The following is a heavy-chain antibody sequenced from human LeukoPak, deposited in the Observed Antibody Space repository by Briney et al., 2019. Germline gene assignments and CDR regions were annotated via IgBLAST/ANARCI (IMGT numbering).Heavy chain of an antibody. V-gene: IGHV3-30*18. J-gene: IGHJ4*02. CDR2: ISYDGSNS. CDR3: AKDWGQRGVGATLGH. CDR1: GFTFSSYE. Sequence: PGGSLRLSCAASGFTFSSYEMHWVRQGPGKGLEWVSFISYDGSNSVYADSVMGRFTISRDNSKNTVDLQINSLRFEDTAIYYCAKDWGQRGVGATLGHWGQGTLVIVSS. D-gene: IGHD1-26*01.